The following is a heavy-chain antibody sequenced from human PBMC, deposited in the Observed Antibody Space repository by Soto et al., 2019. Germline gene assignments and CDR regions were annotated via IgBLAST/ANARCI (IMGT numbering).Heavy chain of an antibody. CDR2: ISDSGGST. V-gene: IGHV3-23*01. CDR1: GFTFRSYA. CDR3: AKGPDYGGNSVVRAFVS. Sequence: EVQLLNSGGGLVQPGGSLRLSCAASGFTFRSYAMSWVRPAPGKGLEWVSAISDSGGSTYYADSVKGRFTISRDNSKNTLYLQMNGLRAEDTAVYYCAKGPDYGGNSVVRAFVSWGQGTLVTVSS. J-gene: IGHJ4*02. D-gene: IGHD4-17*01.